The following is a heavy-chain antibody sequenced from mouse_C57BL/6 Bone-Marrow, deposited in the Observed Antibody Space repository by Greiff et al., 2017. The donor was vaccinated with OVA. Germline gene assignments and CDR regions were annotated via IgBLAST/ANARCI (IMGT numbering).Heavy chain of an antibody. CDR1: GYTFTSYG. V-gene: IGHV1-81*01. CDR3: ARSRIYYDYLYYFDY. Sequence: QVQLKESGAELARPGASVKLSCKASGYTFTSYGISWVKQRTGQGLEWIGEIYPRSGNPYYNEKFKGKATLTADKSSSTAYMELRSLTSEDSAVYFCARSRIYYDYLYYFDYWGQGTTLTVSS. J-gene: IGHJ2*01. D-gene: IGHD2-4*01. CDR2: IYPRSGNP.